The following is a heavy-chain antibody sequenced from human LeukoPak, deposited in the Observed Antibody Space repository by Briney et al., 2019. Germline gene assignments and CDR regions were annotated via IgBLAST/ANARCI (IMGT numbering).Heavy chain of an antibody. V-gene: IGHV3-13*01. CDR3: ARVPCTSWFCMVRGVIDY. Sequence: PGGSLRLSCAASGFTFSSYDMHWVRQATGKGPEWVSAIGTAGDTYYPGSVKGRFTISRENAKNSLYLQMNSLRVGDTAVYYCARVPCTSWFCMVRGVIDYWGQGTLVTVSS. D-gene: IGHD3-10*01. CDR1: GFTFSSYD. CDR2: IGTAGDT. J-gene: IGHJ4*02.